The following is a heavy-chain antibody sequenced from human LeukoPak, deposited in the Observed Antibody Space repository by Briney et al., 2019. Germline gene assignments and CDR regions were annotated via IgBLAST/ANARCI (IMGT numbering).Heavy chain of an antibody. J-gene: IGHJ4*02. CDR3: AKDKGGAAGSFDY. V-gene: IGHV3-23*01. D-gene: IGHD6-13*01. CDR1: GFIFNNYA. Sequence: GGSLRLSCAASGFIFNNYAMNWVRQAPGKGLEWVSFISGDAGSTYYADSVKGRFTISGDNSKNTLFVQMNSLRADDTAVYYCAKDKGGAAGSFDYWGQGTLVTVSS. CDR2: ISGDAGST.